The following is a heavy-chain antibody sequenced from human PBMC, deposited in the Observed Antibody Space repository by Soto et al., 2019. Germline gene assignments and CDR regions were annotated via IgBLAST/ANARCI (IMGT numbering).Heavy chain of an antibody. CDR3: ATTGWSGGWVVNYYYGMDV. CDR1: GYTFTSYA. J-gene: IGHJ6*02. V-gene: IGHV1-3*01. Sequence: QVQLVQSGAEVKKPGASVKVSCKASGYTFTSYAIHWVRQAPGQRLEWMGWINAGNGNTKYSQKFQGRVTITRDTSASTAYMELSSLRSEDTAVYYCATTGWSGGWVVNYYYGMDVWGQGTTVTVSS. D-gene: IGHD3-3*01. CDR2: INAGNGNT.